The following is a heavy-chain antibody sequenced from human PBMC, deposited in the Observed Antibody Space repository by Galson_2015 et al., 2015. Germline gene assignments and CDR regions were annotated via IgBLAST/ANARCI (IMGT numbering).Heavy chain of an antibody. CDR3: ARGRGSLAVAGDY. CDR1: GFTFSAYA. Sequence: SLRLSCAASGFTFSAYAMNWARQAPGKGLEWVSYIPSSSNPIYYADSVRGRFTTSRDNAKNLLYPQMNSLRDEDTAVYYCARGRGSLAVAGDYWGQGTLVTVSS. J-gene: IGHJ4*02. D-gene: IGHD6-19*01. CDR2: IPSSSNPI. V-gene: IGHV3-48*02.